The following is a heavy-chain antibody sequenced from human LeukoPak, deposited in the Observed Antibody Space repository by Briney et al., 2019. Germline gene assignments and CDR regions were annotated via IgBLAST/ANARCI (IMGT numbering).Heavy chain of an antibody. V-gene: IGHV3-53*01. CDR2: IYSGGST. Sequence: GGSLRLSCAASGSAVSSNYMSWVRQAPGKGLEWVSVIYSGGSTYYADSVKGRFTISRDNSKNTLYLQMNSLRAEDTAVYYCARDIVVVTAPYYYYGMDVWGQGTTVTVSS. D-gene: IGHD2-21*02. CDR3: ARDIVVVTAPYYYYGMDV. CDR1: GSAVSSNY. J-gene: IGHJ6*02.